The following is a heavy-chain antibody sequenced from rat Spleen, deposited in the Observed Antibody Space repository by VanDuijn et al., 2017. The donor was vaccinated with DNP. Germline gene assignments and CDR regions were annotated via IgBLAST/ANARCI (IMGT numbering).Heavy chain of an antibody. CDR3: TRDAYSGYSYAIDA. Sequence: QVQLKESGPGLVQPSQTLSLTCTVSGFSLTSYGVSWIRQTPGEGLEWMGRVRYNGETAYNSALKSRLTISRDTSKNQVFLEMNSRQKEDTGTYYCTRDAYSGYSYAIDAWGQGTSVTVSS. V-gene: IGHV2-63*01. J-gene: IGHJ4*01. D-gene: IGHD1-4*01. CDR2: VRYNGET. CDR1: GFSLTSYG.